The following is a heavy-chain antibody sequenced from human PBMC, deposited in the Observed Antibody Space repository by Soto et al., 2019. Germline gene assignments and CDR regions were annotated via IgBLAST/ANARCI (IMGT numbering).Heavy chain of an antibody. Sequence: QMQLEESGGGVVQPGSSLRLSCVASGFTFSHYGRHWVRQAPGKGLEWVAVIWHHGGNTYYADSVKGRFTIPKDNATNKLDPPMDSLRGEDTGLYYWVRYETPLKRRPSYGNDVWGRGTTVIVSS. CDR3: VRYETPLKRRPSYGNDV. J-gene: IGHJ6*02. CDR1: GFTFSHYG. V-gene: IGHV3-33*03. CDR2: IWHHGGNT. D-gene: IGHD1-1*01.